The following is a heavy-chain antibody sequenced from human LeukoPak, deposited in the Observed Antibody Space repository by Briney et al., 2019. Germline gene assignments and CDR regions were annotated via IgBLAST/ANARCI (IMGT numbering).Heavy chain of an antibody. D-gene: IGHD3-22*01. V-gene: IGHV4-59*08. CDR1: GGSISSYY. CDR2: IYYSGST. Sequence: PSETLPLTCTVSGGSISSYYWSWIRQPPGKGLEWIGYIYYSGSTNYNPSLKSRVTISVDTSKNQFSLKLSSVTAADTAVYYCARVGRGYYDSSGYYPYYFDYWGQGTLVTVSS. J-gene: IGHJ4*02. CDR3: ARVGRGYYDSSGYYPYYFDY.